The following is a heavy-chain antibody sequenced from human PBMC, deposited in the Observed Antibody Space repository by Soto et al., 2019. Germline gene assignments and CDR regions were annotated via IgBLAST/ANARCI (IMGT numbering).Heavy chain of an antibody. V-gene: IGHV4-34*01. J-gene: IGHJ4*02. CDR3: ARGPRSPKTGSSSGWYNGDFDY. CDR2: INHSGST. D-gene: IGHD6-19*01. Sequence: SETLSLTCAVYGGSFSGDYWSWIRQPPGKGLEWIGEINHSGSTNYNPSLKSRVTISVDTSKNQFSLKLSSVTAADTAVYYCARGPRSPKTGSSSGWYNGDFDYWGQGTLVSVSS. CDR1: GGSFSGDY.